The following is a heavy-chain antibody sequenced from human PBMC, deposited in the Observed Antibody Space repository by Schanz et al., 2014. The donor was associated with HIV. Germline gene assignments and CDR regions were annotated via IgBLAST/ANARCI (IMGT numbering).Heavy chain of an antibody. CDR2: ISAYNGKT. CDR3: TRAYCGADCSRFYYYGTDV. Sequence: QVQLVQSGAEVKKPGASVKVSCKTSGYTFTGYSMHWVRQAPGQGLECMGWISAYNGKTNYARKVQGRVTMTTDTSTTTAYMELSGLRSEDTAVYYCTRAYCGADCSRFYYYGTDVWGQGTTVTVSS. V-gene: IGHV1-18*04. CDR1: GYTFTGYS. J-gene: IGHJ6*02. D-gene: IGHD2-21*02.